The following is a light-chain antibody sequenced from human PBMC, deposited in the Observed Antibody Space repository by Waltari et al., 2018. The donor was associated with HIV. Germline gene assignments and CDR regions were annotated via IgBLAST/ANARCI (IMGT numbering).Light chain of an antibody. Sequence: IVLTQSPATLYLSQGERATLSCKASQTLTSTSLAWYQQRPGQAPRLLIYGASSRVTGIPDRFSGSGSGTDFSLNITRLQPEDFAMYYCQQYGRSPTAFGGGTKVQMK. CDR1: QTLTSTS. J-gene: IGKJ4*01. V-gene: IGKV3-20*01. CDR2: GAS. CDR3: QQYGRSPTA.